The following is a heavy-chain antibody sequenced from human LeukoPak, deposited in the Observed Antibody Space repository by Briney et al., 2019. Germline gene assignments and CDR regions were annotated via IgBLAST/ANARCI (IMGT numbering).Heavy chain of an antibody. Sequence: GGSLRLSCAASGFTFSSYWMHWVRQAPGKGLVWVSRIDSDGSATNHADSVKGRFTISRDNAKNTLYLQMNSLRAEDTAVYYCTTHRVAGGTIDYWGQGTLVTVSS. J-gene: IGHJ4*02. CDR2: IDSDGSAT. CDR3: TTHRVAGGTIDY. CDR1: GFTFSSYW. V-gene: IGHV3-74*01. D-gene: IGHD6-13*01.